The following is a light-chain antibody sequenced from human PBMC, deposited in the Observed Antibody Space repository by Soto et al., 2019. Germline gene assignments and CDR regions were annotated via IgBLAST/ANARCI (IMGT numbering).Light chain of an antibody. CDR1: QGIAPY. J-gene: IGKJ4*01. CDR2: ATS. Sequence: DVQMTQSPSSLSAFVGDRVTITCRARQGIAPYLAWFQQKPGKVPKLLIYATSTLQSGVPSRFSGSGSGTDFTLTINSLQPEDVGTYYCQKYNSAPLTFVGGTKVEIK. CDR3: QKYNSAPLT. V-gene: IGKV1-27*01.